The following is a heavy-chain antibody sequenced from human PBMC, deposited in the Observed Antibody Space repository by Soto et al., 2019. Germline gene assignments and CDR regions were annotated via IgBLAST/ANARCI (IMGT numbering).Heavy chain of an antibody. CDR2: ISNDGSNK. CDR3: ARGFSGPLGYCSGDSCSKGMDV. CDR1: GFTFSSYA. J-gene: IGHJ6*02. D-gene: IGHD2-15*01. Sequence: QVQLVESGGGVVQPGRSLRLSCAASGFTFSSYAIQWVRQAPGKGLEGVAVISNDGSNKYYEDSVKGRFTISRDNSKNTLYLQMNSLRAEDTAVYYCARGFSGPLGYCSGDSCSKGMDVWGQGTTVTVSS. V-gene: IGHV3-30-3*01.